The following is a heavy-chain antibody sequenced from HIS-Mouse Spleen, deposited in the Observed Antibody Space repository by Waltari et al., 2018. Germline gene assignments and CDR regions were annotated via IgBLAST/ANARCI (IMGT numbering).Heavy chain of an antibody. CDR2: IYRCGNT. CDR1: GFTVSSNY. Sequence: EVQLVESGGGLIQPGGSLRLSCAASGFTVSSNYMSWVRQAPGKGVVWVSVIYRCGNTYNADSVKGRFTISRDNSKNTLYLQMNSLRAEDTAVYYCARVGGGWSLDYWGQGTLVTVSS. V-gene: IGHV3-53*01. CDR3: ARVGGGWSLDY. J-gene: IGHJ4*02. D-gene: IGHD6-19*01.